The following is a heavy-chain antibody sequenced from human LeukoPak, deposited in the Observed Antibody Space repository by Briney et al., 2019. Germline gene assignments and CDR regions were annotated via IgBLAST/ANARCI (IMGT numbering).Heavy chain of an antibody. CDR1: GFTFSNYG. CDR2: INWNGGST. CDR3: ARAPWYYYDSSGYYTDY. Sequence: PGGSLRLSCTASGFTFSNYGMHWVRQAPGKGLEWVSGINWNGGSTGYADSVKGRFTISRDNAKNSLYLQMNSLRAEDTAVYYCARAPWYYYDSSGYYTDYWGQGTLVTVSS. J-gene: IGHJ4*02. V-gene: IGHV3-20*04. D-gene: IGHD3-22*01.